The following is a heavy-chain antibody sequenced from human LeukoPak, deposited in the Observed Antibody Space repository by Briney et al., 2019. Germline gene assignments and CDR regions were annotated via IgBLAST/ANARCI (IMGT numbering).Heavy chain of an antibody. J-gene: IGHJ4*02. V-gene: IGHV3-48*01. Sequence: GGSLRLSCAASGFTFSSYSMNWVRQAPGKGLEWVSYISSSSSTIYYADSVKGRFTISRDNAKNSLYLQMNSLRAEDTAVYYCARDTYYYDSSGYYQGVDYWGQGTLVTVSS. CDR1: GFTFSSYS. D-gene: IGHD3-22*01. CDR3: ARDTYYYDSSGYYQGVDY. CDR2: ISSSSSTI.